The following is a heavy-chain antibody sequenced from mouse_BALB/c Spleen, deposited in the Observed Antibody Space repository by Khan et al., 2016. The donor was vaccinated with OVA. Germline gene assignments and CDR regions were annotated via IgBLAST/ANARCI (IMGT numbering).Heavy chain of an antibody. Sequence: QVQLQQPGAELVRPGASVKLSCKASGYTFTSYWMNWVKQRPGHGLEWIGRIDPSDSETHYNQMFKDKATLTVDKSYSTAYMQLSSLTSEASAVYYCSRREKYGYDPSWFAYWGQGTLVTVSA. CDR3: SRREKYGYDPSWFAY. CDR1: GYTFTSYW. CDR2: IDPSDSET. J-gene: IGHJ3*01. V-gene: IGHV1-61*01. D-gene: IGHD2-2*01.